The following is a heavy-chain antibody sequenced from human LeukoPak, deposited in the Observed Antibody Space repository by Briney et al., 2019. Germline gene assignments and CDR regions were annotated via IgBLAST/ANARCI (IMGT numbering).Heavy chain of an antibody. J-gene: IGHJ4*02. Sequence: GGSLRLSCAASGFTFSTYSMDWVRQAPGKGLEWVSSITSPVGRMYYADSLKGRITISRDNARSTLYLQMNSLRAEDTAVYYCATDGRSSGWYGFDYWGQGILVTVSS. V-gene: IGHV3-21*01. CDR2: ITSPVGRM. CDR3: ATDGRSSGWYGFDY. D-gene: IGHD6-19*01. CDR1: GFTFSTYS.